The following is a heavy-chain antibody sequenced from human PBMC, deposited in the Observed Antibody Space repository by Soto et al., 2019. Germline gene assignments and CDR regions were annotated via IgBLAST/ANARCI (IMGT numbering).Heavy chain of an antibody. J-gene: IGHJ3*02. CDR1: GYTLTELS. V-gene: IGHV1-24*01. CDR3: ATVITMTVVAHDAFDI. D-gene: IGHD3-22*01. Sequence: ASVKVSCKVSGYTLTELSMHWVRQAPGKGLEWMGGFDPEDGETIYAQKFQGRVTMTEDTSTDTAYMELSSLRSEDTAVYYCATVITMTVVAHDAFDIWGHGTLVTVS. CDR2: FDPEDGET.